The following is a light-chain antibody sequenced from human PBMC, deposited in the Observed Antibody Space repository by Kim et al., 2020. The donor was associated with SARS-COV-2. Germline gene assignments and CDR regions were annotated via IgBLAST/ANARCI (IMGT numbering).Light chain of an antibody. CDR3: QAWDSSTAV. CDR2: QDS. V-gene: IGLV3-1*01. J-gene: IGLJ3*02. CDR1: TLGDKY. Sequence: SWSPGQTARVTCAGDTLGDKYACWYQQKPGQSPVLVIYQDSKRPAGIPERFSGSNSGNTATLTISGTQAMDEADYYCQAWDSSTAVFGGGNQLTVL.